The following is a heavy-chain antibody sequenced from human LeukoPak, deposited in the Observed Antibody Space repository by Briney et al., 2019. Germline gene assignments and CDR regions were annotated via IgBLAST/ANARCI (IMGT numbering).Heavy chain of an antibody. V-gene: IGHV3-23*01. Sequence: PGGSLRLSCAASGFTFSSYAMSWVRQAPGEGLEWVSAISGSGGSTYYADSVKGRFTISRDNSKNTLYLQMNSLRAEDTAVYYCAKVGGIAAATSAVDYWGQGTLVTVSS. CDR1: GFTFSSYA. CDR2: ISGSGGST. CDR3: AKVGGIAAATSAVDY. J-gene: IGHJ4*02. D-gene: IGHD6-13*01.